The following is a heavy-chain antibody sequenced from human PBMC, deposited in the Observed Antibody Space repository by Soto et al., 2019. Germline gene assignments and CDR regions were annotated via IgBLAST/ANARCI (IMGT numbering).Heavy chain of an antibody. V-gene: IGHV1-69*13. CDR1: GGTFSSYA. CDR3: ASTKGVVVAARNRLTPSDGMDV. D-gene: IGHD2-15*01. J-gene: IGHJ6*02. Sequence: SVKVSCKASGGTFSSYAISWVRQAPGQGLEWMGGIIPIFGTANYAQKFQGRVTITADESTSTAYMELSSLRSEDTAVYYCASTKGVVVAARNRLTPSDGMDVWGQGTTVTVSS. CDR2: IIPIFGTA.